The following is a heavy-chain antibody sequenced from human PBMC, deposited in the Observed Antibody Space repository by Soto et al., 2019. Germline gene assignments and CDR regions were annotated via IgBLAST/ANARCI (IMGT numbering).Heavy chain of an antibody. J-gene: IGHJ5*01. CDR3: APVSDGHWGWGHRPAP. V-gene: IGHV4-38-2*02. CDR2: ISHSGTS. CDR1: GYSISSGYY. Sequence: PSETLSLTCTVSGYSISSGYYWSWIRQTPGKGLEWIGSISHSGTSFYNPSLRSRGTISTDTSNNHFSLKLNSLTATATAVYYCAPVSDGHWGWGHRPAPSGQGTLDTVSS. D-gene: IGHD2-8*02.